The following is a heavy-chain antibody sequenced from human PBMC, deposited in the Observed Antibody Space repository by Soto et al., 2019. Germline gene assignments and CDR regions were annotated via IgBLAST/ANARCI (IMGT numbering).Heavy chain of an antibody. CDR3: ARGGGFWGPDRGHYYYYMDV. D-gene: IGHD3-16*01. Sequence: QVQLQESGPGLVKPSQTLSLTCTVSGGSISSGGYYWSWIRQHPGKGLEWSGYIYYSGSTYYNPSLKSRVSISVDTSKNQFSLKLSSVTAADTAVYYCARGGGFWGPDRGHYYYYMDVWGKGTTVTVSS. V-gene: IGHV4-31*03. J-gene: IGHJ6*03. CDR1: GGSISSGGYY. CDR2: IYYSGST.